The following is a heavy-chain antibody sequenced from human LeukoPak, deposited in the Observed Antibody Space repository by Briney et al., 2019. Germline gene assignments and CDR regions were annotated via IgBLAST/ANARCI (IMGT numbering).Heavy chain of an antibody. V-gene: IGHV1-18*01. CDR2: ISAYNGNT. J-gene: IGHJ6*03. CDR1: GYTFTSYD. Sequence: ASVKVSCEASGYTFTSYDINWVRQAPGQGLEWMGWISAYNGNTNYAQKFQGRVTMTEDTSTDTAYMELSSLRSEDTAVYYCATVFISLVPFWSGLSYYMDVWGKGTTVTVSS. D-gene: IGHD3-3*01. CDR3: ATVFISLVPFWSGLSYYMDV.